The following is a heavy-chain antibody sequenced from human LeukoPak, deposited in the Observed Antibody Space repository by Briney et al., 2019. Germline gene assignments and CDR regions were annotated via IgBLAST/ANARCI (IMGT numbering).Heavy chain of an antibody. Sequence: PSETLSLTCTVSGGSISRYYWNWIRQSAGKGLEWIGRIDPSGSTNYNPSLKSRVTMSVDTSTNQFSLNLISVTAADTAVYYSAVYGSDGRDAFWGQGTLVTVSS. CDR2: IDPSGST. D-gene: IGHD3-3*02. J-gene: IGHJ4*02. CDR1: GGSISRYY. CDR3: AVYGSDGRDAF. V-gene: IGHV4-4*07.